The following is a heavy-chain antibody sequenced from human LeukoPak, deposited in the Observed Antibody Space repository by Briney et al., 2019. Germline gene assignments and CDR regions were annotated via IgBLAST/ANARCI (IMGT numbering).Heavy chain of an antibody. CDR1: GGSISSGSYY. D-gene: IGHD5-24*01. Sequence: SETLSLTCTVSGGSISSGSYYWSWIRQPAGKGLEWIGRIYTNGSTNYNPSLKSRVTLSVDTSKNQFSLNLRSVTAADTAVYYCVLGLLSDAYNYYYWGQGTLVTVSS. V-gene: IGHV4-61*02. J-gene: IGHJ4*02. CDR3: VLGLLSDAYNYYY. CDR2: IYTNGST.